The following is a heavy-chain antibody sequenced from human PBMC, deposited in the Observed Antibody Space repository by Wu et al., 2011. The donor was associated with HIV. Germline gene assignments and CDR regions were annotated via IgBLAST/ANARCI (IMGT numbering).Heavy chain of an antibody. Sequence: QVQLVQSGAEVKKPASSVRISCKASEDTFDRTIVTWVRQAPGEGLEWLGHIMPIIGKTTCAQKFQDRITIVRDAVTKTVYMELSSLRSEDSAIYYCARLSYYGDSGYYYFDDWGQGTLVTVVL. CDR1: EDTFDRTI. J-gene: IGHJ4*02. CDR2: IMPIIGKT. CDR3: ARLSYYGDSGYYYFDD. V-gene: IGHV1-69*16. D-gene: IGHD3-22*01.